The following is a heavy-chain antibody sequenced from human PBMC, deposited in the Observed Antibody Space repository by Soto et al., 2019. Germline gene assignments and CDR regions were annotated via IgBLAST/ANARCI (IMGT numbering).Heavy chain of an antibody. D-gene: IGHD3-3*01. V-gene: IGHV4-31*03. CDR1: GGSISSGGYY. CDR2: IYYSGST. Sequence: SETLSLTCTVSGGSISSGGYYWSWIRQHPGKGLEWIGYIYYSGSTYYNPSLKSRVTISVDTSKNQFSLKLSSVTAADTAVYYCARGSAYYDFWSGYYRTDNFGYWGQGTLVTVSS. CDR3: ARGSAYYDFWSGYYRTDNFGY. J-gene: IGHJ4*02.